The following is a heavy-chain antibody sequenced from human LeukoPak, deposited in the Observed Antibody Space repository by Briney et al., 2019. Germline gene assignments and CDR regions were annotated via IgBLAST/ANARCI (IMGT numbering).Heavy chain of an antibody. Sequence: SESLSLTCTVSGRSISSYYCSWIRQPPGKGLEWIGYIYYSGSTNYNPSLKSRVTISVDTSQNQFSLKLSSVTAADTAVYYCARERAYYDILPRWFDPWGQGTLVTVSS. CDR1: GRSISSYY. D-gene: IGHD3-9*01. CDR3: ARERAYYDILPRWFDP. V-gene: IGHV4-59*01. CDR2: IYYSGST. J-gene: IGHJ5*02.